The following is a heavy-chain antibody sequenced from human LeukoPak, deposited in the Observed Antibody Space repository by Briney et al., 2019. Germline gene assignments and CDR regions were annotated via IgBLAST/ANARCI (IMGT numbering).Heavy chain of an antibody. V-gene: IGHV1-2*02. CDR2: MKPSTGVT. Sequence: GASVKVSCKASGYTFTDYDIHWVRQVPGQGLQWMGWMKPSTGVTNYAQEFQGRVTMTRDTSVGTAHMELNWLTPDDTALYYCARDYYGSGSYSRDYWGQGTLVTVSS. CDR3: ARDYYGSGSYSRDY. D-gene: IGHD3-10*01. J-gene: IGHJ4*02. CDR1: GYTFTDYD.